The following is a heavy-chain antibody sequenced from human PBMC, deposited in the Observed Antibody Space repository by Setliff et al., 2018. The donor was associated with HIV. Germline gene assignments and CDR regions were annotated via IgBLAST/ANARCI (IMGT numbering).Heavy chain of an antibody. CDR2: IWYDASKK. V-gene: IGHV3-33*01. Sequence: GGSLRLSCAASGFTFNSYGMHWVRQAPGKGLEWVALIWYDASKKEYADSVKGRFTISRDDSKSTLYLQMNSLRAEDTALYYCARGQFRLRPDSLDLWGQGTLVTVSS. D-gene: IGHD2-21*01. CDR3: ARGQFRLRPDSLDL. J-gene: IGHJ3*01. CDR1: GFTFNSYG.